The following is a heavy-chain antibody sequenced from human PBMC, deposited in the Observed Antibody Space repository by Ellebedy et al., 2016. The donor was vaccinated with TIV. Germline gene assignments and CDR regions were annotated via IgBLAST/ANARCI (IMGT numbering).Heavy chain of an antibody. D-gene: IGHD3-3*01. J-gene: IGHJ4*02. V-gene: IGHV4-4*02. CDR2: IHHNGNI. CDR1: GDSISSDHW. Sequence: SETLSLXXTISGDSISSDHWWSWVRQAPGQGLEWIGEIHHNGNIHYNPSLKGRVTMSLDKSKNEISLKMTSMTAADTAVFYCVGNGFYSLEYWGRGTLVTVSS. CDR3: VGNGFYSLEY.